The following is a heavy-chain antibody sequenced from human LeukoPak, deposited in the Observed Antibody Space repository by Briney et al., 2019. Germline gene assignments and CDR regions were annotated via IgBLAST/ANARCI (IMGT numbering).Heavy chain of an antibody. Sequence: SSETLSLTCAVYGGSFSGYYWSWIRQPPGKGLEWIGEINHSGSTNYNPSLKSRVTISVDTSRNQFSLKLSSVTAADTAVYYCARGGRNYYGSGRAFDYWGQGTLVTVSS. V-gene: IGHV4-34*01. CDR1: GGSFSGYY. J-gene: IGHJ4*02. CDR3: ARGGRNYYGSGRAFDY. D-gene: IGHD3-10*01. CDR2: INHSGST.